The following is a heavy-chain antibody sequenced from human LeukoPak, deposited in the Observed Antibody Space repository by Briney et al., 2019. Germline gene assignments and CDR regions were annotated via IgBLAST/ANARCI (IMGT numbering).Heavy chain of an antibody. V-gene: IGHV4-61*02. Sequence: SQTLSLTCTVSGASISSGSYYWNWIRQPAGKGLEWIGRIYTSGSTNYNPSLKSRVTVSLDTSKNQFSLKLSSVTAADTAVYYCASRTPADYYYYMDVWGKGTTVTVSS. CDR3: ASRTPADYYYYMDV. CDR1: GASISSGSYY. CDR2: IYTSGST. J-gene: IGHJ6*03. D-gene: IGHD2-2*01.